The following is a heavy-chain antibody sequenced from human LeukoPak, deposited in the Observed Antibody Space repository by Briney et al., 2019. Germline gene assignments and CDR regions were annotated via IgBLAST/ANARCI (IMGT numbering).Heavy chain of an antibody. J-gene: IGHJ4*02. V-gene: IGHV3-7*01. CDR3: VRLFGGVTTFDY. D-gene: IGHD4-17*01. CDR2: INQDGSAE. CDR1: GFTFSTYS. Sequence: GGSLRLSCAASGFTFSTYSMSWGRQGPGKGLDWVASINQDGSAESYVDSVRGRFTISRNNAKNSLYLQVNSLRVDDTAVYYCVRLFGGVTTFDYWGQGTLVTVSS.